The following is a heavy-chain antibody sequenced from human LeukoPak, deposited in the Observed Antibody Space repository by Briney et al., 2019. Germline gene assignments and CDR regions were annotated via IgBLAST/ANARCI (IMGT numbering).Heavy chain of an antibody. CDR2: ISGRGGST. CDR3: AKDYRYCSSTSCLNYFDY. D-gene: IGHD2-2*01. J-gene: IGHJ4*02. CDR1: GFTLSSYS. V-gene: IGHV3-23*01. Sequence: GGSLRLSCAACGFTLSSYSMSWVRQARGKGLEWVSAISGRGGSTYYADSVKGRFTISRDNSKNTLYLQMNSLRAEDTPVYYCAKDYRYCSSTSCLNYFDYWGQGTLVTVSS.